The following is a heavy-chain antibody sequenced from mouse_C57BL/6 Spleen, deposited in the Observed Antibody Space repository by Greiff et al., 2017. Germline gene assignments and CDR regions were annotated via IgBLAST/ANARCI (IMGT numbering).Heavy chain of an antibody. CDR2: IYPGSGST. J-gene: IGHJ1*03. CDR3: ARERPFITTVSSYWYFDV. CDR1: GYTFTSYW. Sequence: QVQLQQPGAELVKPGASVKMSCKASGYTFTSYWITWVKQRPGQGLEWIGDIYPGSGSTNYNEKFKSKATLTVDTSSSTAYMQLSSLTSEDSAVYYCARERPFITTVSSYWYFDVWGTGTTVTVSS. V-gene: IGHV1-55*01. D-gene: IGHD1-1*01.